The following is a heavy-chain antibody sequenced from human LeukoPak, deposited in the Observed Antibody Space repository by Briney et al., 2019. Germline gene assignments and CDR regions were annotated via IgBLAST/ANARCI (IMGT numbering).Heavy chain of an antibody. CDR2: IAGSGGST. CDR3: VNEGTLL. J-gene: IGHJ4*02. Sequence: GRSLRLSCAASGFTFSSSGMSWVRQTPGKGLQWVSAIAGSGGSTYYADSVKGRFTISRDNSKNTLYLQMNSLRAEDTAIYFCVNEGTLLWGQGTLVTVSS. D-gene: IGHD3-10*01. V-gene: IGHV3-23*01. CDR1: GFTFSSSG.